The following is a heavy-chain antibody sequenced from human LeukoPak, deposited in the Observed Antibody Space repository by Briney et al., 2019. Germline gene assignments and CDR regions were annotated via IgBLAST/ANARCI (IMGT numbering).Heavy chain of an antibody. CDR2: IYHSGST. V-gene: IGHV4-4*02. CDR1: GGSISSSNW. D-gene: IGHD4-17*01. J-gene: IGHJ4*02. Sequence: SETLSLTCAVSGGSISSSNWWSWVRQPPGKGLEWIGEIYHSGSTNYNPSLKSRVTISVDKSKNQFSLKLSSMTAADTAVYYCARVSQDYGDLPDYWGQGTLVTVSS. CDR3: ARVSQDYGDLPDY.